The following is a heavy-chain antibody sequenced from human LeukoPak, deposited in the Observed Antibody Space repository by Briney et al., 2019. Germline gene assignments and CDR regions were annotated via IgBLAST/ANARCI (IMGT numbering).Heavy chain of an antibody. J-gene: IGHJ1*01. CDR3: ARGGSDYGDYPGYFQH. V-gene: IGHV1-69*13. Sequence: VKVSCKASGGTFSSYAISWVRQAPGQGLEWMGGIIPIFGTANYAQKFQGRVTITADESTSTAYMELSSLRSEDTAVYYCARGGSDYGDYPGYFQHWGQGTLVTVSS. CDR1: GGTFSSYA. CDR2: IIPIFGTA. D-gene: IGHD4-17*01.